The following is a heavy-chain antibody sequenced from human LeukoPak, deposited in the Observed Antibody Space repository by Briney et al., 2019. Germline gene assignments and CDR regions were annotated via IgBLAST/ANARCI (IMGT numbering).Heavy chain of an antibody. V-gene: IGHV1-2*04. CDR2: INPNSGGT. CDR1: GYTFTGYY. CDR3: ARAAMDLDGYNWWYFDY. Sequence: ASVKVSCKASGYTFTGYYMHWVRQAPGQGLEWMGWINPNSGGTNYAQKFQGWVTMTRDTSISTAYMELSRLRSDDSAVYYCARAAMDLDGYNWWYFDYWGQGTLVTVSS. J-gene: IGHJ4*02. D-gene: IGHD5-24*01.